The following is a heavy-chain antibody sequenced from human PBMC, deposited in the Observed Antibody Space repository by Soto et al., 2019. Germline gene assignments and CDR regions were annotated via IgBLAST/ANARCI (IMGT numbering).Heavy chain of an antibody. Sequence: GGSQRLSCTVLGFTLTNENMNWVRQAPGKGLEWVSSISSRSTFINYADSVKGRFTISRDNDKGLVYLQMNSLRAEDTAVYYCARDPPLSMIVVVGVDDFWGQGTLVTVSS. CDR1: GFTLTNEN. J-gene: IGHJ4*02. V-gene: IGHV3-21*06. CDR3: ARDPPLSMIVVVGVDDF. D-gene: IGHD3-22*01. CDR2: ISSRSTFI.